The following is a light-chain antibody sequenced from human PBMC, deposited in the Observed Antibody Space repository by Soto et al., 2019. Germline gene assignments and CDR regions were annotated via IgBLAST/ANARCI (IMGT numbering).Light chain of an antibody. CDR3: QQYNTYSTWT. Sequence: DIQMTQSPSTLSASVGDRVTITYRASQSIRTWLAWYQQKPGKAPNLLIYDASNLRSGVPSRFSGSGSGTEFTLTISSLQPDDFATYFCQQYNTYSTWTFGQGTKVEVK. V-gene: IGKV1-5*01. CDR2: DAS. J-gene: IGKJ1*01. CDR1: QSIRTW.